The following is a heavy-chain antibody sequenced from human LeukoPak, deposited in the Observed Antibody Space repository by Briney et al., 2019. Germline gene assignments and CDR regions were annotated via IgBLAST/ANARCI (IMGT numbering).Heavy chain of an antibody. CDR1: GGSLSNYY. J-gene: IGHJ4*02. CDR2: IYYSGST. V-gene: IGHV4-59*01. CDR3: ARGAAGYSYG. D-gene: IGHD5-18*01. Sequence: SETLSLTCTVSGGSLSNYYWRWIRQPRWKGREWIGYIYYSGSTNYNPSLKSRVTISIDTSKNQFSLRLSSVTAADTAVYYCARGAAGYSYGWGQGTLVTVSS.